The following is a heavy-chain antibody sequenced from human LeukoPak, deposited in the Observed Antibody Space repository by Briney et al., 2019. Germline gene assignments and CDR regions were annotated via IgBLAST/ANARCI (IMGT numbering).Heavy chain of an antibody. CDR1: GGSISSYY. CDR3: ARGRRSIAVAGSNFDY. Sequence: PSETLSLTCTVSGGSISSYYWSWIRQPPGKGREWIGYIYYSGSTNYKPSLTSRVTIPVDTSKNQFSLKPISVTAADTAVYYCARGRRSIAVAGSNFDYWGQGTLVTVSS. V-gene: IGHV4-59*01. J-gene: IGHJ4*02. D-gene: IGHD6-19*01. CDR2: IYYSGST.